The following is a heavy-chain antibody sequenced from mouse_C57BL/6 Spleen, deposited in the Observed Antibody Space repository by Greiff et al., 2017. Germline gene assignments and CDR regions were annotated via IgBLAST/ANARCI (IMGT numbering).Heavy chain of an antibody. CDR2: ISNGGGST. V-gene: IGHV5-12*01. CDR3: ARRGGSYYFDY. D-gene: IGHD1-1*02. Sequence: EVKLMESGGGLVQPGGSLKLSCAASGFTFSDYYMYWVRQTPEKRLEWVAYISNGGGSTYYPDTVKGRFTTSRDNAKNTLYLHMSRLKSEDTAMYYCARRGGSYYFDYWGQGTTLTVSS. J-gene: IGHJ2*01. CDR1: GFTFSDYY.